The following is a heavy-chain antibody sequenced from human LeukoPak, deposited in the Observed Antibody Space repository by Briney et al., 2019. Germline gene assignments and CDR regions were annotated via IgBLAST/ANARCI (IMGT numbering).Heavy chain of an antibody. CDR2: ISGSGGST. D-gene: IGHD2-2*01. CDR1: GFTFSSYG. V-gene: IGHV3-23*01. Sequence: RAGGSLRLSCAASGFTFSSYGMSWVRQAPGKGLEWVSAISGSGGSTYYADSVKGRFTISRDNSKNTLYLQMNSLRAEDTAVYYCAKGQYQLPYFDYWGQGTLVTVSS. CDR3: AKGQYQLPYFDY. J-gene: IGHJ4*02.